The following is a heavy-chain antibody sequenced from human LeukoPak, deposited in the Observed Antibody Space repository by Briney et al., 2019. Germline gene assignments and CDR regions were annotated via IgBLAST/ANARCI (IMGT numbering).Heavy chain of an antibody. CDR1: GYTFTDHY. Sequence: ASVKVSCKASGYTFTDHYLHWLRQAPGQGLEYLGWINPNSGGTNFPQKFQGRVTLTIDTSVNTGYMEITKLTSDDTAVYYCARIITSTWYNEFDCWGQGTLVAVSS. CDR2: INPNSGGT. CDR3: ARIITSTWYNEFDC. V-gene: IGHV1-2*02. J-gene: IGHJ4*02. D-gene: IGHD1-14*01.